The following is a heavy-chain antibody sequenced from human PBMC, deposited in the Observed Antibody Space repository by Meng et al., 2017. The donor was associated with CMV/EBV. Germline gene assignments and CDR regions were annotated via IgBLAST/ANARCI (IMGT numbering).Heavy chain of an antibody. J-gene: IGHJ5*02. CDR2: ISGSGGST. V-gene: IGHV3-23*01. CDR3: AKGRVPDYSMVASFDP. Sequence: GGSLRLSCAASGFTASSNYMSWVRQAPGKGLEWVSAISGSGGSTYYADSVKGRFTISRDNSKNTLYLQMNSLRADDTAVYYCAKGRVPDYSMVASFDPWGQGTLVTVSS. CDR1: GFTASSNY. D-gene: IGHD4-11*01.